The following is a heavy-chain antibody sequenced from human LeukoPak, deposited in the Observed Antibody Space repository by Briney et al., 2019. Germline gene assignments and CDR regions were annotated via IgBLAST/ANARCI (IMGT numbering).Heavy chain of an antibody. D-gene: IGHD5-12*01. CDR2: IDPSDSYT. CDR1: GYSFTSYW. J-gene: IGHJ4*02. V-gene: IGHV5-10-1*01. Sequence: GESLKISGKGSGYSFTSYWISWVRQMPGKGLEWMGRIDPSDSYTNYSPSFQGHVHISADKSISTAYLQWSSLKASDTAMYYCARVDIVATISDWGQGTLVTVSS. CDR3: ARVDIVATISD.